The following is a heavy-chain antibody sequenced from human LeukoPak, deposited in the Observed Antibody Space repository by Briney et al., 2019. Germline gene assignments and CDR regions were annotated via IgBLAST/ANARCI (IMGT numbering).Heavy chain of an antibody. Sequence: PSETLSLTCTVSGGSISSYYWSWIRQPSGKGLEWIGEINHSGSTNYNPSLKSRVTISVDTSKNQFSLKLSSVTAADTAVYYCARGLSSDSSGYYSNWFDPWGQGTLVTVSS. CDR2: INHSGST. CDR1: GGSISSYY. CDR3: ARGLSSDSSGYYSNWFDP. J-gene: IGHJ5*02. D-gene: IGHD3-22*01. V-gene: IGHV4-34*01.